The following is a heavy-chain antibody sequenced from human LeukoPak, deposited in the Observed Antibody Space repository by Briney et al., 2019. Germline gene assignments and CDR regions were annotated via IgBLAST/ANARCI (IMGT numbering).Heavy chain of an antibody. V-gene: IGHV3-53*01. Sequence: PSGTLSLTCAVSGGSISSSNWWSWVRQPPGKGLEWVSVIYSGGSPYYADSVKGRFTISRDNSKNTLYLQMNSLRAEDTAVYYCARVVDHDYSDYYLDYWGQGTLVTVSS. D-gene: IGHD4-11*01. CDR3: ARVVDHDYSDYYLDY. J-gene: IGHJ4*02. CDR1: GGSISSSNW. CDR2: IYSGGSP.